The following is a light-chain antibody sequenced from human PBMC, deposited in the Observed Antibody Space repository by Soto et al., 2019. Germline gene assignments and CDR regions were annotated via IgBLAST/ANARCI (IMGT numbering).Light chain of an antibody. Sequence: EIVLIQSPATLSLSPGERATLSCRASQSISTYLGWFQQKPGQAPRLLIHDASNRATGIPARFSGSGSGTDFTLTISSLEPEDFAVYYCQQRRNWPRTFGQGTKVDIK. V-gene: IGKV3-11*01. CDR1: QSISTY. J-gene: IGKJ1*01. CDR2: DAS. CDR3: QQRRNWPRT.